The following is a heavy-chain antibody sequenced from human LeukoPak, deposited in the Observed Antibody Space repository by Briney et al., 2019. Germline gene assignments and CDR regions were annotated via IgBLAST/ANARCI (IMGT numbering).Heavy chain of an antibody. CDR3: ASSTISSGWYEVYYYGMDV. CDR1: GGSISSYY. J-gene: IGHJ6*02. D-gene: IGHD6-19*01. Sequence: SETLSLTCTVSGGSISSYYWSWIRQPPGKGLEWIGYIYYSGSTNYNPSLKSRVTISVDTSKNQFSLKLSSVTAADTAVYYCASSTISSGWYEVYYYGMDVWGQGTTVTVSS. V-gene: IGHV4-59*01. CDR2: IYYSGST.